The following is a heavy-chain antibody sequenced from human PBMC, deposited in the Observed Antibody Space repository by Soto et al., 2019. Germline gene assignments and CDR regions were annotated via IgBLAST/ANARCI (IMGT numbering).Heavy chain of an antibody. CDR1: GYTFTGYY. CDR3: ARDLNAFGGGNYYYYGMDI. Sequence: ASVKVSCKASGYTFTGYYMHWVRQAPGQGLEWMGWINPNRGGTNYAQKFQGWVTMTRDTSISTAYMELSRLRSDDTAVYYCARDLNAFGGGNYYYYGMDIWGQGTTVTVSS. D-gene: IGHD2-15*01. V-gene: IGHV1-2*04. CDR2: INPNRGGT. J-gene: IGHJ6*02.